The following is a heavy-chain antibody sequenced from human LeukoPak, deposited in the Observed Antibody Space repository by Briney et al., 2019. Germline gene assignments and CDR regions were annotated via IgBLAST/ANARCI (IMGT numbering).Heavy chain of an antibody. CDR3: AKQDILSGWGL. Sequence: GGSLRLSCAASGFTFNVYAMNWVRQAPGKGLEWVSTITSSGADTFYAASVKGRFTVSRDNSKYTVFLQMSRLRVEDTAVYYCAKQDILSGWGLWGQGTLVTVSS. J-gene: IGHJ4*02. D-gene: IGHD3-9*01. CDR2: ITSSGADT. V-gene: IGHV3-23*01. CDR1: GFTFNVYA.